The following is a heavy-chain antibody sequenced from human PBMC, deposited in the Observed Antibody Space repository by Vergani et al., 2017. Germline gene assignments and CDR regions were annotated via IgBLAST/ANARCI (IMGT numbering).Heavy chain of an antibody. Sequence: QVQLQESGPGLVKPSETLSLTCTVSGGSISSYYWSWIRQPPGKGLEWIGYIYYSGSTNYNPSLKSRVTISVDTSKNQFSLKLSSVTAADTAVYYCARESRAHDYGNYYYYYGMDVWAKGPRSPSP. CDR3: ARESRAHDYGNYYYYYGMDV. V-gene: IGHV4-59*12. D-gene: IGHD4-17*01. CDR2: IYYSGST. CDR1: GGSISSYY. J-gene: IGHJ6*02.